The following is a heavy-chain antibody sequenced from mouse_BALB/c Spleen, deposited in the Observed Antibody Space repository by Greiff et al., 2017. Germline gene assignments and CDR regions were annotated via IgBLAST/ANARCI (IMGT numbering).Heavy chain of an antibody. CDR1: GYTFTSYY. CDR3: TREVLDDYRWGMDY. J-gene: IGHJ4*01. Sequence: QVQLQQSGAELVKPGASVKLSCKASGYTFTSYYMYWVKQRPGQGLEWIGEINTSNGGTNFNEKFKSKATLTVDKSTSTAYMHLSSLTSEDSAVYCCTREVLDDYRWGMDYWGQGTSVTVSS. D-gene: IGHD2-4*01. V-gene: IGHV1S81*02. CDR2: INTSNGGT.